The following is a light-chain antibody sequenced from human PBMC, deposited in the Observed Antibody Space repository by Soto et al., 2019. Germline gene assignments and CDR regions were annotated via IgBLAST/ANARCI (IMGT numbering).Light chain of an antibody. J-gene: IGLJ2*01. CDR1: SGHSSYT. CDR3: QTWGTDIHVV. CDR2: LNSDGSH. Sequence: QLVLTQSPSASASLGASVKLTCTLSSGHSSYTIAWHQQQPEKGPRFLMKLNSDGSHSKGDGIPDRFSGSSSGAERYLTISSLQSEDEDDYYCQTWGTDIHVVFGGGTQLTVL. V-gene: IGLV4-69*01.